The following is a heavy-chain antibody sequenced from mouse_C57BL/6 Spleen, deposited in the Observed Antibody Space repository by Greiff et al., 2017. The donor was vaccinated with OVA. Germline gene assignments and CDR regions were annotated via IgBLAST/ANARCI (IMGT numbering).Heavy chain of an antibody. V-gene: IGHV6-3*01. J-gene: IGHJ1*03. CDR1: GFTFSNYW. CDR3: TGPTAGSNYVYWYFDV. CDR2: IRLKSDNYAT. D-gene: IGHD2-5*01. Sequence: EVQRVESGGGLVQPGGSMKLSCVASGFTFSNYWMNWVRQSPEKGLEWVAQIRLKSDNYATHYAESVKGRFTISRDDSKSSVYLQMNNLRAEDTGIYYGTGPTAGSNYVYWYFDVWGTGTTVTVSS.